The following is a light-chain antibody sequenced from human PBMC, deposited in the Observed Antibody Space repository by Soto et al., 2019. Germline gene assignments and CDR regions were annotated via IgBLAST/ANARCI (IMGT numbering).Light chain of an antibody. Sequence: QSALTQPPSVSGSPGQSVTISCTGTSTDFVSYNRVSWYQQPPGTAPKLIIYEASNRPSGVPGRFSGSKSGNTASLTISGLQAADEADYYCAAWDDSLSGHVVFGGGTKLTVL. V-gene: IGLV2-18*01. CDR2: EAS. CDR3: AAWDDSLSGHVV. J-gene: IGLJ2*01. CDR1: STDFVSYNR.